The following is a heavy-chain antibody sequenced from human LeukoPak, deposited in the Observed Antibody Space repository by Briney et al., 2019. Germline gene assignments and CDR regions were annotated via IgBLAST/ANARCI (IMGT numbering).Heavy chain of an antibody. V-gene: IGHV3-74*01. CDR3: TRSPYSSSWTFEY. CDR1: GFTFSSYW. CDR2: VNSDGSRT. D-gene: IGHD6-13*01. J-gene: IGHJ4*02. Sequence: PGGSLRLSCAASGFTFSSYWMDWVRQAPVKGLEWVSRVNSDGSRTDYADSVKGRFTISRDNAKNTLYLHMHSLRPEDTAVYYCTRSPYSSSWTFEYRGQGTLVSVPS.